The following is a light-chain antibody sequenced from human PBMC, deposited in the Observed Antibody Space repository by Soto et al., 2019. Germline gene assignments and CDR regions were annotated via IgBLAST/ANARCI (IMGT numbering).Light chain of an antibody. Sequence: QSVLTQPPSVSAAPGQTVTISCSGSTSHIGNNYVSWYQHLPGTAPRLLIFENNKRRSGIPDRFSGSKSGTSATLAITGLQIGDEADYYCGTWDIRLNINWVFGGGTKLTVL. CDR3: GTWDIRLNINWV. CDR2: ENN. J-gene: IGLJ3*02. V-gene: IGLV1-51*02. CDR1: TSHIGNNY.